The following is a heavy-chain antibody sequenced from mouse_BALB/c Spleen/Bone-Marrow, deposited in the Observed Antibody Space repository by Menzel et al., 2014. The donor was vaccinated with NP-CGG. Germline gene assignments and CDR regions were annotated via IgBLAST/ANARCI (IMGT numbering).Heavy chain of an antibody. D-gene: IGHD1-1*01. CDR2: ILPGSGIA. CDR1: GYTFSNYW. CDR3: ARASVVPYYFDF. V-gene: IGHV1-9*01. Sequence: QVHVKQSGAELMKPGASVKISCKATGYTFSNYWIDWVKQRPGHGLEWIGEILPGSGIANYNEKFKGKATFTADTSSNTAYMQLSSLTSEDSALYYCARASVVPYYFDFWGQGTTLTVSS. J-gene: IGHJ2*01.